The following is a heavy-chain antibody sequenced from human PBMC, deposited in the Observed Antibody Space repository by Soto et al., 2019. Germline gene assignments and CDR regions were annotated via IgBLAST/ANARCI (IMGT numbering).Heavy chain of an antibody. J-gene: IGHJ4*02. D-gene: IGHD2-15*01. CDR1: GFTFSSYA. Sequence: GGSLRLSCAASGFTFSSYAMHWVRQAPGKGLEWVAVISYDGSNKYYANSVKGRFTISRDNSKNTLYLQMNSLRAEDTAVYYCARGRVVDLEYYFDYWGQGTLVTVSS. CDR3: ARGRVVDLEYYFDY. CDR2: ISYDGSNK. V-gene: IGHV3-30-3*01.